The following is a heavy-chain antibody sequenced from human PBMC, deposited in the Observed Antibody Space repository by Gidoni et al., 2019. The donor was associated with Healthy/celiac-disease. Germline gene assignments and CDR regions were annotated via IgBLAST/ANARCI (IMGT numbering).Heavy chain of an antibody. CDR3: ARGQFLEWLFSSTKQHFDY. Sequence: QVHLVQSGAEVKKPGASVKVYCKASGYTFTSYGISWVRQAPGQGLEWMGWISAYNGNTNYPQKLQGRVTITTDTSTGTAYVELRSLRSDDTAVYCGARGQFLEWLFSSTKQHFDYWGQGTLVTVSS. CDR1: GYTFTSYG. V-gene: IGHV1-18*01. CDR2: ISAYNGNT. J-gene: IGHJ4*02. D-gene: IGHD3-3*01.